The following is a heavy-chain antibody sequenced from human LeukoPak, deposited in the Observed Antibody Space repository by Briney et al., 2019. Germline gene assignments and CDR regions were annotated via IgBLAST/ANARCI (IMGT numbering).Heavy chain of an antibody. CDR2: INNDGSGA. Sequence: GGSLRLSCAASGFTFSRHWMHWVRQAPGKGLVWVSRINNDGSGANYADSVKGRFTISRDNAKNTLYLQMNSLRAEDTAIYYCAKGGYGRNWYEDHWGQGTLVTVSS. D-gene: IGHD6-13*01. CDR1: GFTFSRHW. J-gene: IGHJ4*02. V-gene: IGHV3-74*01. CDR3: AKGGYGRNWYEDH.